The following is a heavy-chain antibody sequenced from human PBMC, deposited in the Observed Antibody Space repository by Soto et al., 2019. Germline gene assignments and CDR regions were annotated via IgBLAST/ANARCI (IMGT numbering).Heavy chain of an antibody. CDR1: GYSFTSYW. D-gene: IGHD6-13*01. Sequence: GESLKISCKGSGYSFTSYWIGWVRQMPGKGLEWMGIIYPGDSDTRYSPSFQGQVTISADKSISTAYLQWSSLKASDTAMYYCASSSADGKYQYGMDVWGQGTTVTVSS. CDR2: IYPGDSDT. CDR3: ASSSADGKYQYGMDV. J-gene: IGHJ6*01. V-gene: IGHV5-51*01.